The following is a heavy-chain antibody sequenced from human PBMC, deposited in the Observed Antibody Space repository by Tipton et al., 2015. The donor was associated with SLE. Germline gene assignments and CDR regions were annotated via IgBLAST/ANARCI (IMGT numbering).Heavy chain of an antibody. J-gene: IGHJ4*02. D-gene: IGHD1-26*01. CDR2: VNHSRNT. V-gene: IGHV4-34*01. CDR3: ASGSYPGYFDY. CDR1: GGSFSGYS. Sequence: TLSLTCAVYGGSFSGYSWNWIRQPPGKGLEWIGGVNHSRNTIYNPSLKSRVTISLDTSKNQFSLKLSSVTAADTAVYYCASGSYPGYFDYWGQGPLVTVSS.